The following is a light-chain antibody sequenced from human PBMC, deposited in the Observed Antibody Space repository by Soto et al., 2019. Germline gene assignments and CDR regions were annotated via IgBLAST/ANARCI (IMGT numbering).Light chain of an antibody. J-gene: IGKJ4*01. CDR3: HQYGSSPLT. CDR1: QSVSSN. Sequence: EIVMTQSPATLSVSPGERATLSCRASQSVSSNLAWYQQKPGQAPRLLIYGASSRATGIPDRFSGSGSGTDFTLSSSRLEPEDFAVYYCHQYGSSPLTFGGGTKVDIK. CDR2: GAS. V-gene: IGKV3-20*01.